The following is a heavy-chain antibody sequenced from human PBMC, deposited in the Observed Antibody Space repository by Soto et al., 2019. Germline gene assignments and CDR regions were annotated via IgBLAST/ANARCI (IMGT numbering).Heavy chain of an antibody. J-gene: IGHJ4*02. D-gene: IGHD1-1*01. CDR2: ISAYNGNT. V-gene: IGHV1-18*01. Sequence: ASVKVSCKAAGGTFNTYSISWVRQAPGQGLEWMVRISAYNGNTIYAQKFQDRVTMTTDTSTSTAYMELRSLRSDDTAMYYCARTGDNYYYFDCWGQGTPVTVSS. CDR3: ARTGDNYYYFDC. CDR1: GGTFNTYS.